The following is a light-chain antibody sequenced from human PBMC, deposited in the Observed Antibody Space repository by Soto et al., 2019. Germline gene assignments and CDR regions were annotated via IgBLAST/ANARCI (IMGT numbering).Light chain of an antibody. CDR2: DAS. CDR3: QQYNGLPRT. V-gene: IGKV3-15*01. CDR1: QSVGRN. Sequence: EIVMTQSPVTLSVSPGEKATLSCRASQSVGRNLAWCQQRPGQAPSLLIYDASTRADGIPARFSGIGSGTEFTLNISSPQSEDFAVYYCQQYNGLPRTFGQGTKLEI. J-gene: IGKJ2*02.